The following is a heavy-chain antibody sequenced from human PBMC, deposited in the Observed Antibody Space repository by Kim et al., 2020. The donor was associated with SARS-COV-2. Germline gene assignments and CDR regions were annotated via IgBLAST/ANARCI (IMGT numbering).Heavy chain of an antibody. J-gene: IGHJ6*02. V-gene: IGHV3-48*02. CDR2: ISSSSSTI. D-gene: IGHD2-15*01. CDR3: ARTSLVVPPQKSMDV. CDR1: GFTFSSYS. Sequence: GGSLRLSCAASGFTFSSYSMNWVRQAPGKGLEWVSYISSSSSTIYYADSVKGRFTISRDNAKNSLYLQMNSLRDEDTAVYYCARTSLVVPPQKSMDVWGQGTTVTVSS.